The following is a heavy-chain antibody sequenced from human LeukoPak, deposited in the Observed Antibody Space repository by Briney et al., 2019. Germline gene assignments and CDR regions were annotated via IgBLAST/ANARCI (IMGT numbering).Heavy chain of an antibody. CDR1: GYTFTSYG. Sequence: GASVKVSCKASGYTFTSYGISWVRQAPAQGLEWMGWISAYNGNTNYAQKLQGRVTMTTDTSTSTAYMELRSLRSDNTAVYYCARVSACSSTSCYALDYYYYYYMDVWGKGTTVTVS. D-gene: IGHD2-2*01. CDR2: ISAYNGNT. V-gene: IGHV1-18*01. CDR3: ARVSACSSTSCYALDYYYYYYMDV. J-gene: IGHJ6*03.